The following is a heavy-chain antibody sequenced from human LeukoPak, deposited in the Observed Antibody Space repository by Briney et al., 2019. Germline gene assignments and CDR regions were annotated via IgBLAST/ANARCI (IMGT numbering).Heavy chain of an antibody. V-gene: IGHV3-7*03. D-gene: IGHD1-26*01. CDR3: ARDPYRFAFDI. Sequence: GGSLRLSRAASGFTFSSYAMSWVRQTPGQGLEWVANINVDGTAEYYVDSVKGRFTISRDNAKNSLYLQMNSLRAEDTAVYYCARDPYRFAFDIWGQGTVVLVSS. CDR1: GFTFSSYA. CDR2: INVDGTAE. J-gene: IGHJ3*02.